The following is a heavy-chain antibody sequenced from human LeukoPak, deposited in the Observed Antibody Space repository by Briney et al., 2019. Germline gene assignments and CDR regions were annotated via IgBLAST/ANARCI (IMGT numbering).Heavy chain of an antibody. V-gene: IGHV3-23*01. CDR1: GFTFSSYA. D-gene: IGHD3-3*01. CDR3: AKWMVRRDFWSGAFDI. CDR2: ISGSGYNS. Sequence: PGGSLRLSCAASGFTFSSYAMTWVRHAPGKGLECVSAISGSGYNSYYADSEKGRFTISRDNSKNTLFLQMNSLRGEDTAIYYCAKWMVRRDFWSGAFDIWGQGTMVTV. J-gene: IGHJ3*02.